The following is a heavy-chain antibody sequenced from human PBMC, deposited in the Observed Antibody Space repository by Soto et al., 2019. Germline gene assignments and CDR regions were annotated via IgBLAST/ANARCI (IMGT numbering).Heavy chain of an antibody. CDR1: GYSFACYW. V-gene: IGHV5-51*01. CDR2: IYPGDSDT. D-gene: IGHD2-21*02. CDR3: ARLEDCGGGCYQLKFDY. J-gene: IGHJ4*02. Sequence: GDSLKVSGKGSGYSFACYWLGWVRQMPGKGLEWMGLIYPGDSDTRYSPSFQGQVTISADKSISTAYLQWSSLKASDTAIYYCARLEDCGGGCYQLKFDYWGQGTLVTVSS.